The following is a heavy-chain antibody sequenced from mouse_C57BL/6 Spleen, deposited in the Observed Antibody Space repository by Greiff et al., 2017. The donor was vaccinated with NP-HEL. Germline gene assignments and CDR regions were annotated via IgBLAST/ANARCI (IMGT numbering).Heavy chain of an antibody. CDR2: IYPRDGST. J-gene: IGHJ1*03. Sequence: VQLQQSDAELVKPGASVKISCKVSGYTFTDHTIHWMKQRPEQGLEWIGYIYPRDGSTKYNEKFKGKATLTADKSSSTASMQLNSLTSEDSAVYFCASGSNYAHWYFDVWGTGTTVTVSS. CDR1: GYTFTDHT. V-gene: IGHV1-78*01. D-gene: IGHD2-5*01. CDR3: ASGSNYAHWYFDV.